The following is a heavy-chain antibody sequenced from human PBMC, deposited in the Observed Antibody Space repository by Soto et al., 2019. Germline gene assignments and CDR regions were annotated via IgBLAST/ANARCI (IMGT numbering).Heavy chain of an antibody. CDR2: IYWNDDK. D-gene: IGHD7-27*01. V-gene: IGHV2-5*01. CDR3: AHRRGMAATGDFDY. Sequence: QITLKESGPTLVKPTQTLTLTCTFSGFSLSTSGVGVGWIRQPPGKALEWLALIYWNDDKRYSPSLKSRLTITKDTSKNQVVLTMINMDPVDTATYYCAHRRGMAATGDFDYWGQGTLVTVSS. CDR1: GFSLSTSGVG. J-gene: IGHJ4*02.